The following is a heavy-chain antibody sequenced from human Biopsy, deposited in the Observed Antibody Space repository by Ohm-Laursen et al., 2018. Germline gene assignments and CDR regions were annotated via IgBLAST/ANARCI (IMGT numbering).Heavy chain of an antibody. CDR1: GASITSYY. CDR3: ASVVLGPTNDAFDL. D-gene: IGHD3-22*01. V-gene: IGHV4-4*07. J-gene: IGHJ3*01. CDR2: TYKGGNT. Sequence: GTLSLTCTVSGASITSYYWSWIRQPAGKGLEWIGHTYKGGNTNHNPSLKSRVSMSVDTSKNQLSLTLRSVTAADTAVYYCASVVLGPTNDAFDLWGQGTMVVVSS.